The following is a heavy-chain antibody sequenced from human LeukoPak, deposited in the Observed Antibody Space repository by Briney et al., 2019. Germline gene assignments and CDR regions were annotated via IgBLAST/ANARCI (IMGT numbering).Heavy chain of an antibody. CDR2: IYSSGNT. J-gene: IGHJ4*02. CDR1: GASISSYY. D-gene: IGHD1-26*01. CDR3: ARDYSGSYYFDY. V-gene: IGHV4-4*07. Sequence: SETLSLTCTVSGASISSYYWNWIRQPAGKGLEWIGRIYSSGNTNYNPSLKSRVTMSLDTSKNQFSLKLSSVTAAGTAVYYCARDYSGSYYFDYWGQGTLVTVSS.